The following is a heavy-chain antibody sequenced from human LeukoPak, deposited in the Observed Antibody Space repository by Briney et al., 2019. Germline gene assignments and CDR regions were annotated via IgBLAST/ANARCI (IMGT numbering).Heavy chain of an antibody. CDR3: ARDRLPYCSGGSCSLGY. Sequence: ASVKVSCKASGYTFTSYGISWVRQAPGQGLEWMGWISAYNGNTNYAQKLQGRVTMTTDTSTSTAYMELRSLRSDDTAVYYCARDRLPYCSGGSCSLGYWGQGTLVTVSS. D-gene: IGHD2-15*01. CDR2: ISAYNGNT. CDR1: GYTFTSYG. J-gene: IGHJ4*02. V-gene: IGHV1-18*01.